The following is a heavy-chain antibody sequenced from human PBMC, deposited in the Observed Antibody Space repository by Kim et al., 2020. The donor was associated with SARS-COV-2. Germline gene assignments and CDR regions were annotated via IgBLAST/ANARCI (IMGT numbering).Heavy chain of an antibody. Sequence: PSLKSRVTISVDTSKNQFSLKLSSVTAADTAVYYCARGGTIFGVVTRPFDYWGQGTLVTVSS. D-gene: IGHD3-3*01. CDR3: ARGGTIFGVVTRPFDY. V-gene: IGHV4-31*02. J-gene: IGHJ4*02.